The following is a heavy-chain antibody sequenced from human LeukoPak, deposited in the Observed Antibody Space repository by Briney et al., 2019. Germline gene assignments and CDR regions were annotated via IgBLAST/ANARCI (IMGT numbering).Heavy chain of an antibody. CDR2: MNPNSGNT. CDR3: ARQSYGDEYYFDY. Sequence: GASVKVSCKASGYTFTSYDINWVRQATGQGLEWMGRMNPNSGNTGYAQKFQGRVTMTRNTSISTAYMELSSLRSEDTAVYYCARQSYGDEYYFDYWGQGTLVTVSS. CDR1: GYTFTSYD. J-gene: IGHJ4*02. V-gene: IGHV1-8*01. D-gene: IGHD4-17*01.